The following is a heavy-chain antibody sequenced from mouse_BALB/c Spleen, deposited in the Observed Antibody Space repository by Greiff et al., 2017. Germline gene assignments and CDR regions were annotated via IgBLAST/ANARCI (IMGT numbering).Heavy chain of an antibody. V-gene: IGHV1-7*01. D-gene: IGHD2-1*01. CDR1: GYTFTSYW. CDR3: AREGFGNYGGYFDY. Sequence: QVQLKESGAELAKPGASVKMSCKASGYTFTSYWMHWVKQRPGQGLEWIGYINPSTGYTEYNQKFKDKATLTADKSSSTAYMQLSSLTSEDSAVYYCAREGFGNYGGYFDYWGQGTTLTVSS. CDR2: INPSTGYT. J-gene: IGHJ2*01.